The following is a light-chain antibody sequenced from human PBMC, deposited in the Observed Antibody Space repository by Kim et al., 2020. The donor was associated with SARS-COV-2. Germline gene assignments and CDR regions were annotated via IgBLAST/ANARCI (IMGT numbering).Light chain of an antibody. J-gene: IGKJ2*01. Sequence: SASVGDTVSITCRASHRLSNYVSWYQQKPGKAPRLLISAVSNLESGVPSRFSGSASGTEFTLTISSLQPEDSATYCCQQSYSAPRTFGQGTKLEI. V-gene: IGKV1-39*01. CDR3: QQSYSAPRT. CDR2: AVS. CDR1: HRLSNY.